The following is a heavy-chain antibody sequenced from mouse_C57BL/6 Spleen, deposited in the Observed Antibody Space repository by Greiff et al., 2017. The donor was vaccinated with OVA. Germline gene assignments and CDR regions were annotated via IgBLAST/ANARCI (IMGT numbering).Heavy chain of an antibody. V-gene: IGHV1-78*01. Sequence: VQLQESDAELVKPGASVKISCKVSGYTFTDHTIHWMKQRPEQGLAGIGYFYPRDGSTKYNEKFKGQATFTADKSSSPSFMQLNCLTSEASAVYFSARSPYYYGSSYGFDYWGQGTTLTVSS. CDR2: FYPRDGST. CDR1: GYTFTDHT. D-gene: IGHD1-1*01. CDR3: ARSPYYYGSSYGFDY. J-gene: IGHJ2*01.